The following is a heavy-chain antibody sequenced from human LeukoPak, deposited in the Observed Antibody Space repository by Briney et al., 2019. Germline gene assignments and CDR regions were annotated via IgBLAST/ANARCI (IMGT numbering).Heavy chain of an antibody. CDR1: GFIFSDYY. D-gene: IGHD6-13*01. CDR3: ARLHSTAAAGTYDY. J-gene: IGHJ4*02. Sequence: PGGSLRLSCAASGFIFSDYYMTWLRQAPGKGLDWVSYISSDSSYTRYADSVKGRFTVSRDNAKNSLYLQMNSLRAEDTAVYYCARLHSTAAAGTYDYWGQGTLVTGSS. CDR2: ISSDSSYT. V-gene: IGHV3-11*06.